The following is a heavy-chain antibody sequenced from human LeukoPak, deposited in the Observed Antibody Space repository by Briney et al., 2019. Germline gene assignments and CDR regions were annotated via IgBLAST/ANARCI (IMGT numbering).Heavy chain of an antibody. CDR1: GFTFSSYS. CDR3: ARAEWDGGAMAHYWYFDL. CDR2: ISSSSSYI. Sequence: GGSLRLSCAASGFTFSSYSMNWVRQAPGKGLEWVSSISSSSSYIYYADSVKGRFTISRDNAKNSLYLQMNSLRAEDTAVYYCARAEWDGGAMAHYWYFDLWGRGTLVTVSS. V-gene: IGHV3-21*01. D-gene: IGHD5-18*01. J-gene: IGHJ2*01.